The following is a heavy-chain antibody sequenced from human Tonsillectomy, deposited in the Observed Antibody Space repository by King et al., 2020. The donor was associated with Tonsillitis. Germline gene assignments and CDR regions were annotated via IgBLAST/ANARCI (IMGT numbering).Heavy chain of an antibody. CDR2: IYYSWST. J-gene: IGHJ1*01. D-gene: IGHD3-3*01. CDR1: GGSISSSSYY. V-gene: IGHV4-39*01. CDR3: ARHVNYDFWSGYYTGGYFQH. Sequence: QLQESGPGLVKPSETLSLTCTVSGGSISSSSYYWGWIRQPPGKGLEWIGSIYYSWSTYYNPSLNSRVTISVYTSQNQFSLKLSSVTAADTAVYYCARHVNYDFWSGYYTGGYFQHWGQGTLVTVSS.